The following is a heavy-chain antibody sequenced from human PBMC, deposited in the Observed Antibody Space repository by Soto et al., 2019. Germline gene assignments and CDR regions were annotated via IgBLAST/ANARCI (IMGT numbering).Heavy chain of an antibody. CDR3: ARARSELPLTSPDY. Sequence: GASVKVSCKASGYTFTSYGISWVRQAPGQGLEWMGWISAYNGNTDYAQKLQGRVTMTTDTSTSTAYMELRSLRSDDTAVYYYARARSELPLTSPDYWGQGTLVTVSS. CDR2: ISAYNGNT. CDR1: GYTFTSYG. J-gene: IGHJ4*02. D-gene: IGHD1-7*01. V-gene: IGHV1-18*04.